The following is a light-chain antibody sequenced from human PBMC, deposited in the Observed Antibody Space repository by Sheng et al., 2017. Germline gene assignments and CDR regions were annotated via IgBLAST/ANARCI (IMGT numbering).Light chain of an antibody. CDR1: RNNIGNYD. CDR2: GS. Sequence: QSTLTQEASVSGTVGQKVTLSCSGNRNNIGNYDVGWYQQISHGVPKTVMFGSSAPSGIPDRFSGSKSGTTAYLTISDLQPEDEALYYCSTWDYRLSAQVFGGATKLTVL. CDR3: STWDYRLSAQV. V-gene: IGLV1-36*01. J-gene: IGLJ3*02.